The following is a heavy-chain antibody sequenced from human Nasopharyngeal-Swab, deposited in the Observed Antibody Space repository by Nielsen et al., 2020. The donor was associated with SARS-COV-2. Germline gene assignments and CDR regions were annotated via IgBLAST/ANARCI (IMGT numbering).Heavy chain of an antibody. V-gene: IGHV4-61*01. CDR1: GGSVSSGSYY. CDR2: IYYSGST. Sequence: SETLSLTCTVSGGSVSSGSYYWSWIRQPPGKGLEWIGYIYYSGSTNYNPSLKSRVTISVDTSKNQFSLKLSSVTAADTAVYYCARLVGATDYYYHGMDVWGQGTTVTVSS. D-gene: IGHD1-26*01. J-gene: IGHJ6*02. CDR3: ARLVGATDYYYHGMDV.